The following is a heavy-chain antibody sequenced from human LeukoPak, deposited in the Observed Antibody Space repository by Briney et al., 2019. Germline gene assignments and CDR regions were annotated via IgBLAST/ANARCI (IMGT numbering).Heavy chain of an antibody. J-gene: IGHJ4*02. CDR3: ARHSGRYDFDY. CDR2: VYPGDSDT. CDR1: GYRFTNCW. V-gene: IGHV5-51*01. D-gene: IGHD1-26*01. Sequence: GESLKISCKGSGYRFTNCWIGWVRQMPGKGLEWMGIVYPGDSDTRYSPSFQGQVTLSADKSISTAYLQWSSLKASDTAMYYCARHSGRYDFDYWGQGTLVTVSS.